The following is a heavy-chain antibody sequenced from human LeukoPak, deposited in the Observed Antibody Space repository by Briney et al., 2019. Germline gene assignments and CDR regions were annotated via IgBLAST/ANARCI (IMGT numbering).Heavy chain of an antibody. J-gene: IGHJ5*02. Sequence: GASVKVSCKASGYSFTGYYIHWVRQAPGQGLEWMGWINPDSGITDYAQKFQDRVTMTRDTSISTASMELSRLRSDDTAVYYCARVNKMRSGILMGFDPWGQGTLVTVSS. CDR2: INPDSGIT. V-gene: IGHV1-2*02. D-gene: IGHD3-10*01. CDR1: GYSFTGYY. CDR3: ARVNKMRSGILMGFDP.